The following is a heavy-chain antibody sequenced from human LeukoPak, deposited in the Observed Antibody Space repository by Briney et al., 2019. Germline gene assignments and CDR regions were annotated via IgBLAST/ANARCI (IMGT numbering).Heavy chain of an antibody. Sequence: PGGSLRLSCAASGLTFSGYEMNWVRQAPGKGLEWVSYISSSGSTIYYADSVKGRFTISRDNAKNSLYLQMNSLRAEDTAVYYGATENYYDSSGYYPDAFDIWGQGTMVTVSS. CDR2: ISSSGSTI. D-gene: IGHD3-22*01. J-gene: IGHJ3*02. CDR1: GLTFSGYE. V-gene: IGHV3-48*03. CDR3: ATENYYDSSGYYPDAFDI.